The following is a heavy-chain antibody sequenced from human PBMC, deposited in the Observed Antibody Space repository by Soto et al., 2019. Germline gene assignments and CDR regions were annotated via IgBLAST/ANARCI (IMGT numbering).Heavy chain of an antibody. D-gene: IGHD1-1*01. CDR1: GVSISSYY. CDR2: IYYSGST. CDR3: ARGELEPTSIFDI. J-gene: IGHJ3*02. Sequence: SETLSLTCTVSGVSISSYYWSWIRQPPGKGLEWIGYIYYSGSTNYNPSLKSRVTISVDTSKNQFSLKLSSVTAADTAVYYCARGELEPTSIFDIWGQGTMVTVSS. V-gene: IGHV4-59*01.